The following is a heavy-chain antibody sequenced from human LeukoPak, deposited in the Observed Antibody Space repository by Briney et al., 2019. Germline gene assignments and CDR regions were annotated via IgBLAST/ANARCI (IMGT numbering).Heavy chain of an antibody. D-gene: IGHD5-12*01. J-gene: IGHJ6*03. CDR2: ISSSSSTI. CDR3: AREHSGYDFPGRDYYYMDV. CDR1: GFTFSSYS. V-gene: IGHV3-48*04. Sequence: PGGSLRLSCAASGFTFSSYSMNWVRQAPGKGLEWVSYISSSSSTIYYADSVKGRFTISRDNARNSLYLHMNSLRAEDTAVYYCAREHSGYDFPGRDYYYMDVWGKGTTVTVSS.